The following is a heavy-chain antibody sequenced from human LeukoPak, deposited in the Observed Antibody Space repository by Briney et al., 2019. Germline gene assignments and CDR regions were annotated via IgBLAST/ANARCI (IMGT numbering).Heavy chain of an antibody. J-gene: IGHJ4*02. V-gene: IGHV3-33*06. D-gene: IGHD4-11*01. Sequence: GRSLRLSCATSGFTFSHYGMHWVRQAPGKGLEWVAVIWSDGSNRYYGDPVKGRFTISRDNFQRAVYLQMNSLRAEDTAVYYCAKDAQRGFDYSNSLDNWGQGTLVTVSS. CDR2: IWSDGSNR. CDR1: GFTFSHYG. CDR3: AKDAQRGFDYSNSLDN.